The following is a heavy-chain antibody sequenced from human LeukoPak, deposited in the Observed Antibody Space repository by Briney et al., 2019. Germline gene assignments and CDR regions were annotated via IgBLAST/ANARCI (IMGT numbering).Heavy chain of an antibody. V-gene: IGHV3-74*01. Sequence: GGSLRPSCAASGFTFSSSWMHWVRQAPGKGLVWVSRINGDGSVTTYADSVKGRFTISRDNAKSTLYLQLNSLTAEDTAVYYCARGVNGNSDYWGQGALVTVSS. CDR3: ARGVNGNSDY. CDR1: GFTFSSSW. D-gene: IGHD2-8*01. CDR2: INGDGSVT. J-gene: IGHJ4*02.